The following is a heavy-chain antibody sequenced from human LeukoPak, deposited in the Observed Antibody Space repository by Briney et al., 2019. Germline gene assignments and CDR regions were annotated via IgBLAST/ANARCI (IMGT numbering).Heavy chain of an antibody. CDR2: ISANGAST. CDR3: AKVYGTGSYYFPDY. J-gene: IGHJ4*02. Sequence: PGGSLRLSCAASGFTFTNYAMGWVRQAPGKGLEWVSAISANGASTYSADYVKGRFTISRDNSKNTLSLQMNSLRAEDTAVYYCAKVYGTGSYYFPDYWGQGTLVTVSS. V-gene: IGHV3-23*01. D-gene: IGHD3-10*01. CDR1: GFTFTNYA.